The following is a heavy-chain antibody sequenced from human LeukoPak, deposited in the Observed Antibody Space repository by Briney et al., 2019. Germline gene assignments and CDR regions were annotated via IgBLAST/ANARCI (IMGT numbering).Heavy chain of an antibody. CDR2: IYYSGST. V-gene: IGHV4-31*03. D-gene: IGHD4-17*01. Sequence: PSETLSLTCTVSGGSISSGGYYWSWIRQHPGKGLEWIGYIYYSGSTYYNPSLKSRVTISVDTSKNQFSLKQSSVTAADTAVYYCARLEGLRSTKGYYFDYWGQGILVAVSS. CDR3: ARLEGLRSTKGYYFDY. J-gene: IGHJ4*02. CDR1: GGSISSGGYY.